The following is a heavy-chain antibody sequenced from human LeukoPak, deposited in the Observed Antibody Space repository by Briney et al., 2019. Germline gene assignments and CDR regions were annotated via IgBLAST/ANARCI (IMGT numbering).Heavy chain of an antibody. CDR2: ISTDSRYI. D-gene: IGHD5/OR15-5a*01. Sequence: PGGSLRLSCAASGFTFSSYSLTWVRQAPGKGLEWVSDISTDSRYIYYADSVKGRFTISRDNSKNTLYLQVNSLRVEDTAVYYCARDRISVTWEYGMDVWGQGTTVTVSS. J-gene: IGHJ6*02. V-gene: IGHV3-21*04. CDR1: GFTFSSYS. CDR3: ARDRISVTWEYGMDV.